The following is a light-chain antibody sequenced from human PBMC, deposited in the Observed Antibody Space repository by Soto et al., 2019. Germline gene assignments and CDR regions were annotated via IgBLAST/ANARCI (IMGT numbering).Light chain of an antibody. J-gene: IGKJ1*01. CDR2: AAS. Sequence: DIQMTQSPSSLSTSVGDRVTITCRASQSITNYLNWYQQKPGRVPKLLIYAASRLQSGVPSRFSGSGSGTDFTLTISSLQPEDFATYYCQQSDITPWTFGQGNKVEIK. CDR1: QSITNY. V-gene: IGKV1-39*01. CDR3: QQSDITPWT.